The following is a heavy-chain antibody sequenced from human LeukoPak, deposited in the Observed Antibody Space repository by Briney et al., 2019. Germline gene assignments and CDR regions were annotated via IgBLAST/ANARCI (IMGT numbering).Heavy chain of an antibody. V-gene: IGHV4-34*01. CDR1: GGSFSGYY. Sequence: SETLSLTSAVYGGSFSGYYWSWIRQPPGKGLEWIGEINHSGSTNYNPSLKSRVTISVDTSKNQFSLKLSSVTAADTAVYYCARAPLVVVPAAIRDAFDIWGQGAMVTVSS. CDR3: ARAPLVVVPAAIRDAFDI. CDR2: INHSGST. D-gene: IGHD2-2*02. J-gene: IGHJ3*02.